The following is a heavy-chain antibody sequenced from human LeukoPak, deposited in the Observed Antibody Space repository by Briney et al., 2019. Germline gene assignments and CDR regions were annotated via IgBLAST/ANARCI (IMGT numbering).Heavy chain of an antibody. V-gene: IGHV4-39*01. CDR3: ARFSLLAPSDAFDI. CDR1: GVSISSSSYY. Sequence: SETLSLTCTVSGVSISSSSYYWGWIRQPPGKGLEWIGSIYYSGSTYYNPSLKSRVTISVDTSKNQFSLKLSSVTAADTAVYYCARFSLLAPSDAFDIWGQGTMVTVSS. CDR2: IYYSGST. J-gene: IGHJ3*02. D-gene: IGHD3-3*02.